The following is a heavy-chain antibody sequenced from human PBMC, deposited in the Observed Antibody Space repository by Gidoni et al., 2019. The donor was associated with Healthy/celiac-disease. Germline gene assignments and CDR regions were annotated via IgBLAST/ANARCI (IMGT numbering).Heavy chain of an antibody. Sequence: QLQLQESGSGLVKPSQTLSLTCAVSGGSISSGGYSWSWIRQPPGKGLEWIGYIYHSGSTYYNPSLKSRVTISVDRSKNQFSLKLSSVTAADTAVYYCARVGGDTHYDLYYFDYWGQGTLVTVSS. CDR1: GGSISSGGYS. CDR2: IYHSGST. D-gene: IGHD3-3*01. V-gene: IGHV4-30-2*01. CDR3: ARVGGDTHYDLYYFDY. J-gene: IGHJ4*02.